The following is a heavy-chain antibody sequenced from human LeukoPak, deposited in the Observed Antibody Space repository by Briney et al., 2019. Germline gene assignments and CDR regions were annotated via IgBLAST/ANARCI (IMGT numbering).Heavy chain of an antibody. J-gene: IGHJ5*02. D-gene: IGHD6-13*01. CDR3: ARSSIAAAGTVRFDP. V-gene: IGHV4-38-2*02. CDR1: GYSISSGYY. CDR2: MYHSGST. Sequence: SETLSLTCTVSGYSISSGYYWGWIRQPPGKGLEWTGSMYHSGSTYYNPSLKSRVTISVDSSKNQFSLKLSSVTAADTAVYYCARSSIAAAGTVRFDPWGQGTLVTVSS.